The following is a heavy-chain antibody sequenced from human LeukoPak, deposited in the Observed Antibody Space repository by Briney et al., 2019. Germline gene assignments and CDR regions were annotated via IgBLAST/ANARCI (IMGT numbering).Heavy chain of an antibody. CDR3: AKHSHDGSAPYYEVQFDS. CDR2: ISRTGVAT. CDR1: GFTFDDYA. Sequence: QPGRSLRLSCVASGFTFDDYAMHWVRQAPGKGLEWVSTISRTGVATYYANSVKGRFTISRDNSKNTVYLQMNSLRAEDTAVYYCAKHSHDGSAPYYEVQFDSWGQGTLVTVSS. D-gene: IGHD3-22*01. V-gene: IGHV3-23*01. J-gene: IGHJ4*02.